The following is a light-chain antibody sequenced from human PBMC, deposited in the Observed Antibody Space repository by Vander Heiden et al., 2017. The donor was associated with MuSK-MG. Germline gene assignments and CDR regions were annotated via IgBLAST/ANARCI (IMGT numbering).Light chain of an antibody. CDR2: GKN. CDR1: SLRNYY. Sequence: SSKLTQNPAASVAFVQTVRITSQEASLRNYYPSWYPEKPGQATVLIIYGKNNRPSGSPDRFSCSSSGNTASSTTTRAQAEDEADYYCNSRDNSGNPHWVFGGGTKPTVL. CDR3: NSRDNSGNPHWV. J-gene: IGLJ3*02. V-gene: IGLV3-19*01.